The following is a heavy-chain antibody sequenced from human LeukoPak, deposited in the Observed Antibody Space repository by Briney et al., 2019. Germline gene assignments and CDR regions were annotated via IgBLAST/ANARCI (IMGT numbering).Heavy chain of an antibody. Sequence: SETLSLTCTVSGGSISSYYWSWIRQPPGKGLEWIGSFDNSGSTYYNPSLKSRVTISVDTSKDQFSLKLTSVTAADTAVYYCARPPGIAAAWFDPWGQGTLVTVSS. D-gene: IGHD6-13*01. V-gene: IGHV4-59*05. CDR1: GGSISSYY. CDR3: ARPPGIAAAWFDP. CDR2: FDNSGST. J-gene: IGHJ5*02.